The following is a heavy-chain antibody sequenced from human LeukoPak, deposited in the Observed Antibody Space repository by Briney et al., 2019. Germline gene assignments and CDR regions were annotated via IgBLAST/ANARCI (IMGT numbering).Heavy chain of an antibody. CDR1: GFTFDDYG. Sequence: GGSLRLSCAASGFTFDDYGMSWVRQAPGKGLEWVSAISGSGGSTYYADSVKGRFTISRDNSKNTLYLQMNSLRAEDTAVYYCVVGKYYYDSSGYYSPFDYWGQGTLVTVSS. CDR3: VVGKYYYDSSGYYSPFDY. V-gene: IGHV3-23*01. D-gene: IGHD3-22*01. CDR2: ISGSGGST. J-gene: IGHJ4*02.